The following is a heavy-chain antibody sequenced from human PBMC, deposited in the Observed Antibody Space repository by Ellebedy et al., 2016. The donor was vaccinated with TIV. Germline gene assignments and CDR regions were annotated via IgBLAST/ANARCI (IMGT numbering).Heavy chain of an antibody. J-gene: IGHJ3*02. D-gene: IGHD1-26*01. CDR3: ARNSGSYASAEDAFDI. CDR2: IWYDGSNK. Sequence: GESLKISCAASGFTFSSYGMHWVRQAPGKGLEWVAVIWYDGSNKYYADSVKGRFTISRDNSKNTLYLQMNSLRAEDTAVYYCARNSGSYASAEDAFDIWGRGTMVTVSS. CDR1: GFTFSSYG. V-gene: IGHV3-33*08.